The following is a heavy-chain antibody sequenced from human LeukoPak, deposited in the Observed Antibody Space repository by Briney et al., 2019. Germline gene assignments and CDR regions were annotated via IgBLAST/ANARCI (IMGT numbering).Heavy chain of an antibody. V-gene: IGHV4-34*01. D-gene: IGHD2-15*01. CDR2: INQSGST. CDR1: GDSLSGYY. J-gene: IGHJ4*02. CDR3: PRPFCSGGSFFYS. Sequence: SETLSLTCAVYGDSLSGYYWSWIRQPPGKGVEWIGEINQSGSTNYNPPLKRRVTISEDTSKNQFSLKLRSGNAADRAVYYCPRPFCSGGSFFYSWGQGTLVTVSS.